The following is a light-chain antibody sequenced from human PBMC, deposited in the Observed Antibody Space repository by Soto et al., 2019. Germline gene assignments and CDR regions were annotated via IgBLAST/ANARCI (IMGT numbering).Light chain of an antibody. CDR3: QQSNNDLIT. Sequence: DMQMTQFPSTLSASVGDRVTITFRASQSISSWLAWYQQKPGKAPKVLIYKASILESGVPSRFSGSASGIEFTLTISSLQPDDFATYYCQQSNNDLITFGQGTRLEIK. V-gene: IGKV1-5*03. CDR1: QSISSW. CDR2: KAS. J-gene: IGKJ5*01.